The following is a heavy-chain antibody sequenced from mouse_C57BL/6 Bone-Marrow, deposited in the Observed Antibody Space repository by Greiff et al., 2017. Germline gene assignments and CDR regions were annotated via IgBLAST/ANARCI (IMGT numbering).Heavy chain of an antibody. D-gene: IGHD2-4*01. CDR1: GYTFTSYW. V-gene: IGHV1-55*01. CDR3: ATNRGIYYDYDGDWYFDV. Sequence: QVQLQQPGAELVKPGASVKMSCKASGYTFTSYWITWVKQRPGQGLEWIGDIYPGSGSTNYNEKFKSKATLTVDTSSSTAYMHLSSLTSEDSAVXYCATNRGIYYDYDGDWYFDVGGTGTTVTVSS. J-gene: IGHJ1*03. CDR2: IYPGSGST.